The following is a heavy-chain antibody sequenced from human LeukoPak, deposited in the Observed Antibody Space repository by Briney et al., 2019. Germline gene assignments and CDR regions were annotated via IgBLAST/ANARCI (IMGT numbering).Heavy chain of an antibody. D-gene: IGHD3-9*01. CDR3: ARDMFDWLFEDLEIGVSFDY. Sequence: GGSPRLSCAASGFTFSSYWMSWVRQAPGKGLERVANIKQDGSEKYYVDSVKGRFTISRDNAKNSLYLQMNSLKAEDTAVYYCARDMFDWLFEDLEIGVSFDYWGQGTLVTVSS. CDR2: IKQDGSEK. V-gene: IGHV3-7*01. J-gene: IGHJ4*02. CDR1: GFTFSSYW.